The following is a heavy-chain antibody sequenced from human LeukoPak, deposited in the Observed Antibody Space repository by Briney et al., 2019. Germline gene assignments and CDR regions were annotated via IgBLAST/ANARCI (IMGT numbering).Heavy chain of an antibody. J-gene: IGHJ6*02. Sequence: GGSLRLSCAVSGFTFSTYGMNWVRQSPGKGLDWVADISYDGSNKFYTDSVKGRFTISRDNSKNTLYLQMNSLSAEDTAVYHLAKGERLYAPRRNYGMDVGGQGTTVTVSS. CDR1: GFTFSTYG. D-gene: IGHD2-2*01. V-gene: IGHV3-30*18. CDR3: AKGERLYAPRRNYGMDV. CDR2: ISYDGSNK.